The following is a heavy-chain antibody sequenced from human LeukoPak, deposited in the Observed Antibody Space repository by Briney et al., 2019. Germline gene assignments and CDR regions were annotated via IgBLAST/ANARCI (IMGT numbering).Heavy chain of an antibody. CDR2: ISSSGITV. J-gene: IGHJ4*02. Sequence: GGSLRLSCAASGFTFSDYYMSWIRQAPGKGLEWVSYISSSGITVYYADSVKGRFTVSRDNAKNSLYLQMNSLRAEDTAVYYCAREGTVGGTTYFYYFDYWGQGTLVTVSP. D-gene: IGHD1-26*01. V-gene: IGHV3-11*01. CDR1: GFTFSDYY. CDR3: AREGTVGGTTYFYYFDY.